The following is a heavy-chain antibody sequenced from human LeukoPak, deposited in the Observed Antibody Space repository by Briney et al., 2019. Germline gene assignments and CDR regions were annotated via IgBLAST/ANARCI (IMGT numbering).Heavy chain of an antibody. Sequence: GPSVKVSCKASGYTFTNYAMNWVRQAPGQGLEWMGWIHPSTGNPTYAQGFTGRFVFSLDTSVSTTYLQISSLKAEDTAVYFCARAFQSLGGLSLPDYWGQGTLVTVSS. D-gene: IGHD3-16*02. V-gene: IGHV7-4-1*02. CDR1: GYTFTNYA. CDR3: ARAFQSLGGLSLPDY. CDR2: IHPSTGNP. J-gene: IGHJ4*02.